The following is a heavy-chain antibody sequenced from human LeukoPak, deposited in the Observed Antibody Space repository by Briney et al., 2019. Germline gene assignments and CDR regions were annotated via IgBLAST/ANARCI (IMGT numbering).Heavy chain of an antibody. V-gene: IGHV1-2*02. J-gene: IGHJ4*02. CDR2: INPNSGGT. CDR1: GYTFTGYY. D-gene: IGHD2-2*01. CDR3: ARGYCSSTSCYWYFDY. Sequence: ASVKVSCKASGYTFTGYYMHWVRQAPGQGLGWMGWINPNSGGTNYAQKFQGRVTMTRDTSISTAYMELSRLRSDDTAVYYCARGYCSSTSCYWYFDYWGQGTLVTVSS.